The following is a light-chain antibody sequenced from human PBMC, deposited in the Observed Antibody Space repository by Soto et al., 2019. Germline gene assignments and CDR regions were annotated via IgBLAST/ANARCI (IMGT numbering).Light chain of an antibody. J-gene: IGLJ2*01. Sequence: QSVLTQSPSASASLGASVKLTCTLSSGHCSYAIAWHQKQPGKGPRYLMDLNNDGSHTKGDGIPDRFSGSSSGADRYLIISSLQSEDEADYYCQTWGTGFQFFGGGTKLTVL. CDR2: LNNDGSH. CDR3: QTWGTGFQF. V-gene: IGLV4-69*01. CDR1: SGHCSYA.